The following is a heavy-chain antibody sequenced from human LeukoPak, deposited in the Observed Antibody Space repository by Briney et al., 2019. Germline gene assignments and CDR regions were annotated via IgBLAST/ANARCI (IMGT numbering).Heavy chain of an antibody. V-gene: IGHV4-34*01. D-gene: IGHD3-3*01. Sequence: SETLSLTCAVYGGSFSAYYWSWIRQPPGQGLEWIGEINHSGSTNYNSSLKSRVTISADTSKNQFSLKLSSVTAADTAVYYCARLDRHRYDFWSGSPYYMDVWGKGTTVTVSS. CDR1: GGSFSAYY. J-gene: IGHJ6*03. CDR3: ARLDRHRYDFWSGSPYYMDV. CDR2: INHSGST.